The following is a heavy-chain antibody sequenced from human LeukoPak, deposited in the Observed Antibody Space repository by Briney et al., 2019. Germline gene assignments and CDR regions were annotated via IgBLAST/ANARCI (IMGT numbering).Heavy chain of an antibody. J-gene: IGHJ4*02. D-gene: IGHD3-10*01. CDR3: ARITYYYGSGSYVDY. V-gene: IGHV4-61*02. CDR2: IDTSGST. CDR1: GGSISSGSYY. Sequence: SQTLSLTCTVSGGSISSGSYYWSWIRQPAGKGLEWIGRIDTSGSTNYNPSLKSRVTMSADTSKKQFSLKLRSVAAADTAVYYCARITYYYGSGSYVDYWGQGTLVTVSS.